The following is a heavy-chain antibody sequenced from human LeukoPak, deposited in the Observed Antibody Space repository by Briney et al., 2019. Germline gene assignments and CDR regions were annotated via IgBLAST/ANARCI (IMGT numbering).Heavy chain of an antibody. CDR2: INPNIGAT. CDR3: ARGQLTDDLDY. CDR1: GYTFSTYG. Sequence: ASVKVSCKVSGYTFSTYGFSWVRQAPGQGLEWMGWINPNIGATKYARKFQGRVTMTRDTSISTAYMELSRLRSDDTAVYYCARGQLTDDLDYWGQGTLVPVSS. J-gene: IGHJ4*02. D-gene: IGHD1-14*01. V-gene: IGHV1-2*02.